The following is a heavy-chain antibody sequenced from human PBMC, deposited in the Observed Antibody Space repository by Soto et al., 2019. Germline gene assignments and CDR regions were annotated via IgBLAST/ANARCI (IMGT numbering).Heavy chain of an antibody. Sequence: SETLSLTCTVSNGSISPNYWSWIRQPPGKGLEWIGYIYYAGTTTYNPSLQSRVSISVDTSKNEVSLKLTSVTAADTAVYFCARLGAYYQAMDSWGQGTLVTSPQ. CDR3: ARLGAYYQAMDS. CDR2: IYYAGTT. CDR1: NGSISPNY. J-gene: IGHJ1*01. V-gene: IGHV4-59*08. D-gene: IGHD3-22*01.